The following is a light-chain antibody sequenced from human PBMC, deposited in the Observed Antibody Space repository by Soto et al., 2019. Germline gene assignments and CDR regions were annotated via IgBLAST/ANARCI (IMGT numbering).Light chain of an antibody. Sequence: EIVMTQSLATLSVSPGESATLSCRASQSVSSNLAWYQQKPGQAPRLLIYDTSTRATGVPARFSGSGSGTDFTLTIDSLQSEDFAVYYCQHYNEWPPFTFGPGTKVDIK. CDR2: DTS. CDR3: QHYNEWPPFT. CDR1: QSVSSN. J-gene: IGKJ3*01. V-gene: IGKV3-15*01.